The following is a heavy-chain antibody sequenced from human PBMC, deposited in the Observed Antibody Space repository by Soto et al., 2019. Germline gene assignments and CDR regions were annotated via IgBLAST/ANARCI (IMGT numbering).Heavy chain of an antibody. CDR3: AKRRGAGGHFDY. V-gene: IGHV3-23*01. Sequence: GGSLRLSCAASGFTFISYAMGWGRQGPGKGLEWVAVVSVGGSTHYADSVRGRFTISRDNSKNTLSLQMNSLTAEDTAVYFCAKRRGAGGHFDYWGQGALVTVSS. J-gene: IGHJ4*02. CDR1: GFTFISYA. D-gene: IGHD2-15*01. CDR2: VSVGGST.